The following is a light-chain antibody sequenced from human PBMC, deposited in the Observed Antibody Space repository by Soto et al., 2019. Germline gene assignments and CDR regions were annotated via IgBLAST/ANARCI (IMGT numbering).Light chain of an antibody. CDR1: QSVSSY. Sequence: EIVLTQSPATLSLSPGERATLSCRASQSVSSYLAWYQQKPGQAPRLLIYDASNRATGIPARFSGSGSGTSFTLTISSLEPEDFAVYYCQQRSNWPPWTFGQGTKVESK. J-gene: IGKJ1*01. CDR2: DAS. CDR3: QQRSNWPPWT. V-gene: IGKV3-11*01.